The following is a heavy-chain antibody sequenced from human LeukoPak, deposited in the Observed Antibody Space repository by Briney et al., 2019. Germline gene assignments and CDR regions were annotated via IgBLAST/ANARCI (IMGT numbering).Heavy chain of an antibody. CDR1: GYSISSGYY. Sequence: SETLSLTCAVSGYSISSGYYWGWIRQPPGKGLEWIGTIYHNGNTYCNPSLKSRVTISVDTSKNQFSLKLSSVTAADTAVYYCARVRYNYGDSDYWGQGTLVTVSS. CDR3: ARVRYNYGDSDY. J-gene: IGHJ4*02. V-gene: IGHV4-38-2*01. CDR2: IYHNGNT. D-gene: IGHD5-18*01.